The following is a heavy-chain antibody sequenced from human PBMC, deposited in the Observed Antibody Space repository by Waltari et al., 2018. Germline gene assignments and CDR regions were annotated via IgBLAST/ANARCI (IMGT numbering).Heavy chain of an antibody. CDR1: GFTLSNYW. V-gene: IGHV3-74*01. CDR2: IKGDGSRM. D-gene: IGHD1-1*01. J-gene: IGHJ4*02. Sequence: EVQLVESGGDLVQPGGSLRLSCAASGFTLSNYWIHWVRQAPGKGLVWGSGIKGDGSRMTYADSVKGRFTLSRDNAKSTVYLQMSSLRAEDTALYYCVRVDNNGLEPFDYWGQGTLVTVSS. CDR3: VRVDNNGLEPFDY.